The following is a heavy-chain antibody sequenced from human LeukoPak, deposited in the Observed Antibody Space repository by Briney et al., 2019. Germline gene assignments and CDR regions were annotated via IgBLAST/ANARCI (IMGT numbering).Heavy chain of an antibody. J-gene: IGHJ4*02. CDR1: GYTLTGYY. D-gene: IGHD6-19*01. Sequence: ASVTVSCKASGYTLTGYYLHWVRHAPGQGLEWMGWINPNTGATHSAQKFQGRITMTRDTSISTAYMDLSRLRSDDTAVYYCARDRVGSGWPRPYYFEVWGQGTLVTVSS. CDR3: ARDRVGSGWPRPYYFEV. V-gene: IGHV1-2*02. CDR2: INPNTGAT.